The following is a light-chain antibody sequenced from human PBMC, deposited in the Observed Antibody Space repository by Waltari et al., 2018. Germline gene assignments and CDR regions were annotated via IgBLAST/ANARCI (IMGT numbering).Light chain of an antibody. J-gene: IGLJ2*01. CDR3: QSYDSSNVV. CDR1: SGSIASNY. V-gene: IGLV6-57*03. CDR2: EDN. Sequence: NFMLTQPHSVSESPGKTVTISCTRSSGSIASNYVQWYQQRPGSAPTTVIYEDNQRPSGVPDRFSGSIDSHSNSAPLTSSGLKTEDEADYYCQSYDSSNVVFGGGTKLTVL.